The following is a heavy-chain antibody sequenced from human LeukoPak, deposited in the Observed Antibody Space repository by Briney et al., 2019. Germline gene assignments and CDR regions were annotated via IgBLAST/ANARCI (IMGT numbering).Heavy chain of an antibody. Sequence: SETLCLTCTVSGYSISSGYYWGWIRQPPGKGLEWIGSIYYSGSTYYNPSLKSRVTISVDTSKNQFSLKLSSVTAADTAVYYCARNLGEQWLVRERYFDYWGQGTLVTVSS. V-gene: IGHV4-38-2*02. J-gene: IGHJ4*02. D-gene: IGHD6-19*01. CDR2: IYYSGST. CDR3: ARNLGEQWLVRERYFDY. CDR1: GYSISSGYY.